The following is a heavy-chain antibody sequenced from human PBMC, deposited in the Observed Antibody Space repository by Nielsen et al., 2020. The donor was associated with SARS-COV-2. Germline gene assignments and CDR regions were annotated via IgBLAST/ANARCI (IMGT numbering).Heavy chain of an antibody. Sequence: WIRQPPGKGLEWVAVISYDGSNKYYAGSVKGRFTISRDNSKNTLYLQMNSLRAEDTAVYYCAREAVSIDGVLPGGWFDPWGQGTLVTVSS. CDR3: AREAVSIDGVLPGGWFDP. CDR2: ISYDGSNK. V-gene: IGHV3-30*04. J-gene: IGHJ5*02. D-gene: IGHD2-8*01.